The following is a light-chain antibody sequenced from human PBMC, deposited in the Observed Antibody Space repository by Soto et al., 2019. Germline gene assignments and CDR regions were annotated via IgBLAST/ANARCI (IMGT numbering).Light chain of an antibody. CDR3: QQYGSPYT. V-gene: IGKV3-20*01. J-gene: IGKJ2*01. CDR2: GAS. Sequence: ELLLTQSPGTLSLSPGERATLSCRASQSVSSSFLAWYQQKPGQAPRLLIYGASTRATGVADRFTGSGSGTDFTLTISSLEPEDFAVYYCQQYGSPYTFGQGTRVEIK. CDR1: QSVSSSF.